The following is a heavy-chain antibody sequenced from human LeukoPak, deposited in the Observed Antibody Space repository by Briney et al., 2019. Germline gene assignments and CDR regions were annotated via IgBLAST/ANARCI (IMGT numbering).Heavy chain of an antibody. CDR2: INTNTGNP. CDR3: AREGITIFGVEWDYYGMDV. Sequence: ASVNVSCKASGYTFTSYAMNWVRQAPGQGLEWMGWINTNTGNPTYAQGFTGRFVFSLDTSVSTAYLQIGSLKAEDTAAYYCAREGITIFGVEWDYYGMDVWGQGTTVTVSS. V-gene: IGHV7-4-1*01. D-gene: IGHD3-3*01. J-gene: IGHJ6*02. CDR1: GYTFTSYA.